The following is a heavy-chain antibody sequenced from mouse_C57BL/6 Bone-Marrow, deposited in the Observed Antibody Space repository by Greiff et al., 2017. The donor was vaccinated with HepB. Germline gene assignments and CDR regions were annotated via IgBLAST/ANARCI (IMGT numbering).Heavy chain of an antibody. J-gene: IGHJ2*01. CDR3: ARKTGDSSGYVDY. CDR2: IYPSDSET. CDR1: GYTFTSYW. Sequence: QVHVKQPGAELVRPGSSVKLSCKASGYTFTSYWMDWVKQRPGQGLEWIGNIYPSDSETHYNQKFKDKATLTVDKSSSTAYMQLSSLTSEDSAVYYCARKTGDSSGYVDYWGQGTTLTVSS. D-gene: IGHD3-2*02. V-gene: IGHV1-61*01.